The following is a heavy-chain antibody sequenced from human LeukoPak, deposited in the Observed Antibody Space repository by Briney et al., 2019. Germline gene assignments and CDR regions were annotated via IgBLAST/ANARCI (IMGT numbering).Heavy chain of an antibody. CDR1: GYRFTSYW. Sequence: GESLKISCKASGYRFTSYWIGWVRQLPGKGLEWMGIIYPGDSDTRYSPSFQGQVTISADKSISTAYLQWSSLKASDTAMYYCARRLGDYSNYGDAFDIWGQGTMVTVSS. V-gene: IGHV5-51*01. CDR2: IYPGDSDT. D-gene: IGHD4-11*01. J-gene: IGHJ3*02. CDR3: ARRLGDYSNYGDAFDI.